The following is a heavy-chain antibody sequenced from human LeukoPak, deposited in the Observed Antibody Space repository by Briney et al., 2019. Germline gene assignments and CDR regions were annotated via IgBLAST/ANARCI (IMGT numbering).Heavy chain of an antibody. CDR1: GFTFSSYG. CDR2: IRYDGSNK. V-gene: IGHV3-30*02. CDR3: AKSQRAPWDALDI. Sequence: HAGGSLRLSCAASGFTFSSYGMHWVRQAPGKGLEWVAFIRYDGSNKYYADSVKGRFTISRDNSKNTLYLQMNSLRAEDTAVYYCAKSQRAPWDALDIWGQGTMVTVSS. J-gene: IGHJ3*02. D-gene: IGHD4/OR15-4a*01.